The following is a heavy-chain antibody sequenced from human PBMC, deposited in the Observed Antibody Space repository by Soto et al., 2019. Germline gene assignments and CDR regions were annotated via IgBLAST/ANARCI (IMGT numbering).Heavy chain of an antibody. J-gene: IGHJ4*02. Sequence: GGSLRLSCAASGFTFDDYAMHWVRQAPGKGLEWVSGINRNSGRIGYADSVKGRFTISRDNAKNSLYLQMNSLRTEDTALYYCAKGDCGFDCNNVDYWGQGTLVTVSS. CDR3: AKGDCGFDCNNVDY. CDR1: GFTFDDYA. CDR2: INRNSGRI. V-gene: IGHV3-9*01. D-gene: IGHD2-21*01.